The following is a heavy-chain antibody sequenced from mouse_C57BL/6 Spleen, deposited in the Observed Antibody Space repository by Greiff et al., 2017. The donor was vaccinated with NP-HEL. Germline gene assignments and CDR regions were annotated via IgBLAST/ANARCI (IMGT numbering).Heavy chain of an antibody. D-gene: IGHD4-1*01. CDR1: GFNIKNTY. J-gene: IGHJ3*01. CDR2: IDPANGNT. Sequence: VHVKQSVAELVRPGASVKLSCTASGFNIKNTYMHWVKQRPEQGLEWIGRIDPANGNTKYAPKFQGKATITADTSSNTAYLQLSSLTSEDTAIYYCARSELGRGAWFAYWGQGTLVTVSA. V-gene: IGHV14-3*01. CDR3: ARSELGRGAWFAY.